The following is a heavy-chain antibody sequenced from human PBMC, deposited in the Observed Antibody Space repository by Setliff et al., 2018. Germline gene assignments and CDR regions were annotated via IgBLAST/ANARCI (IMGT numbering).Heavy chain of an antibody. D-gene: IGHD2-15*01. CDR2: IYYSGNT. Sequence: PSETLSLTCTVSGGSMIGGHYYWSWIRQLPGKGLEWIAYIYYSGNTYYNPSLKSRVTISVDTSKNQFSLKINSVTAADTAVYYCARGHCSSGECPNYFDPWGQGTQGTVSS. V-gene: IGHV4-31*03. J-gene: IGHJ5*02. CDR3: ARGHCSSGECPNYFDP. CDR1: GGSMIGGHYY.